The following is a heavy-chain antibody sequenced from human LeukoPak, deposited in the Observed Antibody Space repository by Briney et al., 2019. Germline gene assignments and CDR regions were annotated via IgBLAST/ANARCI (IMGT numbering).Heavy chain of an antibody. CDR3: ARGKYPDNDDYMDV. CDR1: GFTFSSYA. V-gene: IGHV3-64*01. J-gene: IGHJ6*03. Sequence: GGSLRLSCAASGFTFSSYAMHWVRQAPGKGLEYVSAISSNGGSTYYANSVKGRFTISRDNAKNSLYLQMNSLRAEDTALYYCARGKYPDNDDYMDVWGKGTTVIVSS. D-gene: IGHD1-1*01. CDR2: ISSNGGST.